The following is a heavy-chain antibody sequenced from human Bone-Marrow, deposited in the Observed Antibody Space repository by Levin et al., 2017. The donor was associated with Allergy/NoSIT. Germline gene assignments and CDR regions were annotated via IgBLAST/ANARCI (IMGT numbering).Heavy chain of an antibody. V-gene: IGHV1-69*13. D-gene: IGHD3-10*01. Sequence: GASVKVSCKASGGNFNNFALNWIRQAPGQGLEWMGGIIPALGTGTYAQKFQLRVTITADESSSTVFMELSGLKSEDTAVYYCARDGRDYYGSGSSAFEIWGQGTTVTVSS. CDR1: GGNFNNFA. J-gene: IGHJ3*02. CDR2: IIPALGTG. CDR3: ARDGRDYYGSGSSAFEI.